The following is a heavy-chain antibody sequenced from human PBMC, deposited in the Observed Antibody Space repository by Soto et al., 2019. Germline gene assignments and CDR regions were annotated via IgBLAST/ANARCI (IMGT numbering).Heavy chain of an antibody. CDR2: IYYSGST. D-gene: IGHD6-13*01. Sequence: SETLSLTCAVYGGSFSGYYWSWIRQPPGKGLEWIGSIYYSGSTYYNPSLKSRVTISVDTSKNQFSLKLSSVTAADTAVYYCARHRAEYSSSWYHHYYYYGMDVWGQGTTVTVSS. J-gene: IGHJ6*02. CDR1: GGSFSGYY. V-gene: IGHV4-34*01. CDR3: ARHRAEYSSSWYHHYYYYGMDV.